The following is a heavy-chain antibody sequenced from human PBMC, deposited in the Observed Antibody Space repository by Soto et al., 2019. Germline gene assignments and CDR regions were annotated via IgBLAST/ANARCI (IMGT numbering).Heavy chain of an antibody. J-gene: IGHJ6*02. CDR3: ARRYCSGGTSRGDYYYYDMDI. CDR1: GYSFTSHW. V-gene: IGHV5-51*01. D-gene: IGHD2-15*01. Sequence: GESLKISCKGSGYSFTSHWIGWVRQMPGKGLEWMGIVYPGDSDTRYSPSFQGQVTISADKSISTAYLQWSSLKASDSAMYYCARRYCSGGTSRGDYYYYDMDIWGQGTTVTVSS. CDR2: VYPGDSDT.